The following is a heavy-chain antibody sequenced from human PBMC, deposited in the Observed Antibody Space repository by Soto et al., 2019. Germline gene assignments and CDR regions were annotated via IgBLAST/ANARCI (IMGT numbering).Heavy chain of an antibody. J-gene: IGHJ4*02. CDR2: IYYSGST. V-gene: IGHV4-59*12. Sequence: QVQLQESGPGLVKPSETLSLTCTVSGGSISSYYWSWIRQPPGKGLEWIGYIYYSGSTYYNPSLKSRVTISVDTSKNQFSLKLSSVTAADTAVYYCARDRLGGGLFDYWGQGTLVTVSS. CDR3: ARDRLGGGLFDY. D-gene: IGHD6-25*01. CDR1: GGSISSYY.